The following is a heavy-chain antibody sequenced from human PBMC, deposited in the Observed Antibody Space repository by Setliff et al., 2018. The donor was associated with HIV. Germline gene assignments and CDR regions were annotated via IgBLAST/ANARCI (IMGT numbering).Heavy chain of an antibody. CDR2: TSHSGKT. CDR3: ARGLYSSSWYGSYWFDP. V-gene: IGHV4-34*01. Sequence: SETLSLTCAVYGGPLSGHYWSWIRQPPGQGLEWIGETSHSGKTNYNPSLKSRVTISVDTSKNQFSLKLSSVTAADTAVYYCARGLYSSSWYGSYWFDPWGQGTLVTVSS. CDR1: GGPLSGHY. D-gene: IGHD6-13*01. J-gene: IGHJ5*02.